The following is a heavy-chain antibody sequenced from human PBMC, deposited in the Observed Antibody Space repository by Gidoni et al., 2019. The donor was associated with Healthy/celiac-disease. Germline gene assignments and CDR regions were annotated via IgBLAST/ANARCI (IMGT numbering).Heavy chain of an antibody. J-gene: IGHJ3*02. CDR1: GFPFSSYA. CDR2: ISGSGGST. CDR3: AKVNVLLWCRAGHAFDI. D-gene: IGHD3-10*01. V-gene: IGHV3-23*01. Sequence: EVQLLESGGGLVQPGGSLRLSCAASGFPFSSYAMSWVRQAPGKGVEWVAAISGSGGSTYYADSVKGRFTIARDNSKNTLYLQMNSLRAEDTAVYYCAKVNVLLWCRAGHAFDIWGQGTMVTVSS.